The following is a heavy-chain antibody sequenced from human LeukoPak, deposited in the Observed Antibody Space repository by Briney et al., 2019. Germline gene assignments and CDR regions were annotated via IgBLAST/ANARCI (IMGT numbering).Heavy chain of an antibody. J-gene: IGHJ4*02. CDR1: GFTVSSNC. CDR3: ARDWGYCSSTSCHVFDY. D-gene: IGHD2-2*01. V-gene: IGHV3-53*01. Sequence: PGGSLRLSCAASGFTVSSNCMSWVRQAPGKGLEWVSVIYSDGGTYYADSVKGRFTISRDNSKNTLYLQMNSLRVEDTAVYYCARDWGYCSSTSCHVFDYWGQGTLVTVSS. CDR2: IYSDGGT.